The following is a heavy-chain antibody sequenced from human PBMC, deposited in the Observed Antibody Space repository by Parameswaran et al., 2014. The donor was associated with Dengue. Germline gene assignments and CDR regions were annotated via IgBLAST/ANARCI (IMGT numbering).Heavy chain of an antibody. J-gene: IGHJ5*02. D-gene: IGHD2/OR15-2a*01. Sequence: WVRQAPGQGLEWMGWINPNSGGTNYAQKFQGRVTMTRDTSISTAYMELSRLRFNDTAVYYCARGEYCTSTACYPQSNNWFDPWGQGTLVTVSS. V-gene: IGHV1-2*02. CDR2: INPNSGGT. CDR3: ARGEYCTSTACYPQSNNWFDP.